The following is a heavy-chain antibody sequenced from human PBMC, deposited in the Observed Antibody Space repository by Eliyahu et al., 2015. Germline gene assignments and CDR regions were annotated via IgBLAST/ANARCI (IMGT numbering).Heavy chain of an antibody. Sequence: QLQLQESGPGLVKPSETLSLTCTVSVGSISGSPHYWGWVRQPPGKGLEWIGSIYYSGGTNYNPSLKSRVTISVDTSKNQFSLRLSSVTAADTAVYYCARGFCSTSSCYGFDPWGQGTLVTVSS. V-gene: IGHV4-39*01. CDR1: VGSISGSPHY. D-gene: IGHD2-2*01. CDR2: IYYSGGT. CDR3: ARGFCSTSSCYGFDP. J-gene: IGHJ5*02.